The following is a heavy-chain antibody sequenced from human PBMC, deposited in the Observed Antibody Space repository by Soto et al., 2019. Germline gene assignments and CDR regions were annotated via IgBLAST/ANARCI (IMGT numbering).Heavy chain of an antibody. Sequence: LRLSCAASEFTFSSYTMSFVRQAPGKELEWVSAISGSGGSTYYADSVKGRFTISRDNSKNTLYLQMNSLRAEDTAVYYCAKAAESTPTTYYYGSDGPYFDYWGQGTLVTVSS. CDR3: AKAAESTPTTYYYGSDGPYFDY. CDR1: EFTFSSYT. CDR2: ISGSGGST. V-gene: IGHV3-23*01. D-gene: IGHD3-10*01. J-gene: IGHJ4*02.